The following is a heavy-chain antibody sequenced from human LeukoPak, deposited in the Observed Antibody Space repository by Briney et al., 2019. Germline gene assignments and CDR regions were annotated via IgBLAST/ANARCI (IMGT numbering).Heavy chain of an antibody. CDR1: GASISSSNYY. CDR3: ARDHSSGWYRDAFDI. Sequence: SETLSLTCAVSGASISSSNYYWGWVRQSPGKGLEWIGNIYSSGNTYYNASLKSRVTMYIDTSKNQFSLKLSSVTAADTAVYYCARDHSSGWYRDAFDIWGQGTMVTVSS. CDR2: IYSSGNT. D-gene: IGHD6-19*01. V-gene: IGHV4-39*07. J-gene: IGHJ3*02.